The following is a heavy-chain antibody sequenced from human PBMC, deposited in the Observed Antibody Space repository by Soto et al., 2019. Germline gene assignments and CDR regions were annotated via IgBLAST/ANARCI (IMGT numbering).Heavy chain of an antibody. J-gene: IGHJ6*02. CDR1: GFTFGDYA. Sequence: PGGSLRLSCTASGFTFGDYAMSWVRQAPGKGLEWVGFIRSKAYGGTTEYAASVKGRFTISRDDSKSIAYLQMNSLKTEDTAVYYCTRSYDILTGYYYYYYYGMDVWGQGTTVTVSS. V-gene: IGHV3-49*04. D-gene: IGHD3-9*01. CDR3: TRSYDILTGYYYYYYYGMDV. CDR2: IRSKAYGGTT.